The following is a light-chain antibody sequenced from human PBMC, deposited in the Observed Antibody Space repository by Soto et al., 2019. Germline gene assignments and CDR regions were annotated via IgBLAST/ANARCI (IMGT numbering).Light chain of an antibody. CDR3: QKYNGALWA. CDR2: AAS. CDR1: RAMSNY. Sequence: DIHMTQSPSSLSASVGDRVTITCRASRAMSNYLAWYQQKPGKVPKLLIYAASSLQSGVPSRFNGSGSGTHFTLTISSLQPEDVATYYCQKYNGALWAFGQGTKVEIK. J-gene: IGKJ1*01. V-gene: IGKV1-27*01.